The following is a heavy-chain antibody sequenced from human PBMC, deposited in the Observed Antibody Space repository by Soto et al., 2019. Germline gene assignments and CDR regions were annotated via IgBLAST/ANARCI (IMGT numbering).Heavy chain of an antibody. CDR3: ARDGLYGDGAFDY. Sequence: EVQLLESGGGLVQPGGSLRLSCAASGFTFSSYAMSWVRQAPGKGLEWVSAISGSGGSTYYADSVKGRFTISRDNSKNTLYLQMNSLRAEDTAVYYCARDGLYGDGAFDYWGQGTLVTVSS. CDR2: ISGSGGST. D-gene: IGHD4-17*01. J-gene: IGHJ4*02. CDR1: GFTFSSYA. V-gene: IGHV3-23*01.